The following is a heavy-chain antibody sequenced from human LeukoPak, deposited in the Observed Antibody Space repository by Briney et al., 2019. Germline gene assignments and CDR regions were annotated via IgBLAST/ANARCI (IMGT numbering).Heavy chain of an antibody. CDR2: ISGSGGRT. J-gene: IGHJ4*02. Sequence: GGSLRLSCAASGFTFSGYAMSWVRQTPGKGLEWVSAISGSGGRTYYADSVRGRFTISRDNSEDTLHLQMNSLRAEDTALYYCAKSQGPYCSSTSCYTDYWGQGTLVTVSS. CDR3: AKSQGPYCSSTSCYTDY. V-gene: IGHV3-23*01. CDR1: GFTFSGYA. D-gene: IGHD2-2*02.